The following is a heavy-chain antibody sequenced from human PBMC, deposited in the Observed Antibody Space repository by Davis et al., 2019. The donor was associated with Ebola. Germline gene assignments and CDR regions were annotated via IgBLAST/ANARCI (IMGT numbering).Heavy chain of an antibody. Sequence: PSETLSLTCAVSGYSISSGYYWGWIRQPPGKGLEWIGSIYHSGSTYYNPSLKSRDTISVDTSKNQFSLKLSSVTAADTAVYYCARDSSNSGYMDYWGQGTLVTVSS. CDR3: ARDSSNSGYMDY. D-gene: IGHD5-12*01. CDR1: GYSISSGYY. CDR2: IYHSGST. J-gene: IGHJ4*02. V-gene: IGHV4-38-2*02.